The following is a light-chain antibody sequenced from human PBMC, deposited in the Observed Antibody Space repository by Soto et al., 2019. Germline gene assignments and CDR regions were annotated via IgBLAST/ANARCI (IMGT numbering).Light chain of an antibody. Sequence: EWTQSHGTLSLSPGDTATLSCRASQSVTSSDLAWYQQRPCQAPRILMYGASVRATGIPDRFSVSGSGTEIILTIDRLEPEDSAVYYCQHYGPSLFTFGRGTKLEI. CDR1: QSVTSSD. V-gene: IGKV3-20*01. J-gene: IGKJ2*01. CDR2: GAS. CDR3: QHYGPSLFT.